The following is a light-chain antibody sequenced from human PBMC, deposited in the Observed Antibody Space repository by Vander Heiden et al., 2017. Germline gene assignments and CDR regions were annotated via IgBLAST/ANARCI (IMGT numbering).Light chain of an antibody. CDR1: PSNIGSGYD. CDR2: GNR. CDR3: QSYDTSLSGSV. J-gene: IGLJ3*02. Sequence: QSVLTQPPSVSGAPGQRVTIPCTGSPSNIGSGYDVHWYQQRPGTALKLLIYGNRQRPSGVSDRFSGSKSGTSASLAITGLQAEDEAEYYCQSYDTSLSGSVFGGGTKLTVL. V-gene: IGLV1-40*01.